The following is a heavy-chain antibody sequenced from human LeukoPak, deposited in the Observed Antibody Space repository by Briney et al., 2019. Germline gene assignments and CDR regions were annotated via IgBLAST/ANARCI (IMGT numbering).Heavy chain of an antibody. Sequence: PGGSLRLSCAASGFTFSSYSMNWVRQAPGKGLEWVSYISSSSSTIYYADSVKGRFTISRDNAKNSLYLQMNSLRAEDTAVYYCARSYDFWSGYSPYFDYWGQGTLVTVSS. J-gene: IGHJ4*02. D-gene: IGHD3-3*01. CDR1: GFTFSSYS. CDR2: ISSSSSTI. CDR3: ARSYDFWSGYSPYFDY. V-gene: IGHV3-48*01.